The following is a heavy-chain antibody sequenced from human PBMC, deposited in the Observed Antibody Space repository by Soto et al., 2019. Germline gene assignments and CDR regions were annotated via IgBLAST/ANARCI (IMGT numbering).Heavy chain of an antibody. J-gene: IGHJ4*02. Sequence: SETLSLTCAVYGGSFSGYYWSWIRQPPGKGLEWIGEINHSGSTNYNPSLKSRVTISVDTSKNQFSLKLSSVTAADTAVYYCARAGAVVPAAIAYFDYWGQGTLVTVSS. CDR3: ARAGAVVPAAIAYFDY. D-gene: IGHD2-2*01. V-gene: IGHV4-34*01. CDR2: INHSGST. CDR1: GGSFSGYY.